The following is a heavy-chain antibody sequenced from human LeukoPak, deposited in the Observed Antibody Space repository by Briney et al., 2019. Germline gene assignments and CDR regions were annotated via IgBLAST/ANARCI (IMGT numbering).Heavy chain of an antibody. Sequence: GGSLRLSCAASGFTFSSYSMNWVRQAPGKGLEWVAFIRFDGSNKYYADSVKGRFTISRDNSKNTLYLQMNSLRAEDTAVYYCAKDSSGWYPHYYMDVWGKGTTVTISS. CDR3: AKDSSGWYPHYYMDV. CDR1: GFTFSSYS. V-gene: IGHV3-30*02. D-gene: IGHD6-19*01. CDR2: IRFDGSNK. J-gene: IGHJ6*03.